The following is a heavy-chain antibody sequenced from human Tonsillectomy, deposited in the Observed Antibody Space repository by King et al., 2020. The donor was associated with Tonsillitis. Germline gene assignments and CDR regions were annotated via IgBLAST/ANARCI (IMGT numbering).Heavy chain of an antibody. J-gene: IGHJ4*02. D-gene: IGHD4-23*01. V-gene: IGHV3-23*04. Sequence: VQLVESGGGLVQPGGSLRLSCAASGFTFSNYAMSWVRQAPGEGLEWVSAISPSGGTTYQADSGKGRFTISRDNSKNTLYLQMDSLRAEDTAVYYCARETAVVTFAFDFWGQGTLVTVSS. CDR3: ARETAVVTFAFDF. CDR1: GFTFSNYA. CDR2: ISPSGGTT.